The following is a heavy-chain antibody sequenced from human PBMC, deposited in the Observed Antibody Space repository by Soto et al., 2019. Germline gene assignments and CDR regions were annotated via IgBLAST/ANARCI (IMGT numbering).Heavy chain of an antibody. CDR1: GFSLSTNGVG. V-gene: IGHV2-5*02. CDR2: IYWDDDK. J-gene: IGHJ4*02. CDR3: ARQGYSSGWYLFDY. D-gene: IGHD6-19*01. Sequence: QITLKESGPTLVKPTQTLTLTCSFSGFSLSTNGVGVGWIRQPPGKALEWLALIYWDDDKRYSPSLKTRLTITKDTSKNQVVLTMTNMDPVDTATYYCARQGYSSGWYLFDYWGQGTLVTVSS.